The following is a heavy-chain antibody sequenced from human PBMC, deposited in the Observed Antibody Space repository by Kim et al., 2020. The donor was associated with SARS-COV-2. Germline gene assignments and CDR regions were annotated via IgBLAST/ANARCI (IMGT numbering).Heavy chain of an antibody. CDR1: GGSFSGYY. V-gene: IGHV4-34*01. CDR2: INHSGST. J-gene: IGHJ4*02. CDR3: ARVNPPSN. Sequence: SETLSLTCAVYGGSFSGYYWSWIRQPPGKGLEWIGEINHSGSTNYNPSLKSRVTISVDTSKNQFSLKLSSVTAADTAVYYCARVNPPSNWGQGTLVTVSS.